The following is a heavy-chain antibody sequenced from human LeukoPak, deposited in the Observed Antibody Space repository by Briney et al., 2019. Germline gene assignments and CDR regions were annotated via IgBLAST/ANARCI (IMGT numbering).Heavy chain of an antibody. CDR3: ARDRRDSSGYHSGRFDP. J-gene: IGHJ5*02. D-gene: IGHD3-22*01. CDR1: GGSISSYY. V-gene: IGHV4-4*07. Sequence: RPSETLSPTCTVSGGSISSYYWSWIRQPAGKGLEWIGRIYTSGGTNYNPSLKSRVTMSVDTSKNQFSLKLSSVTAADTAVYYCARDRRDSSGYHSGRFDPWGQGTLVTVSS. CDR2: IYTSGGT.